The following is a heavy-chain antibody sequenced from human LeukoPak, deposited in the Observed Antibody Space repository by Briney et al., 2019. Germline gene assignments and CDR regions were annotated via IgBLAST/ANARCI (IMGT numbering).Heavy chain of an antibody. CDR1: GYTFTSYA. D-gene: IGHD3-22*01. CDR2: INAGNGNT. V-gene: IGHV1-3*01. CDR3: ARHALYYDNSGYVPLDY. Sequence: GASVTVSCKASGYTFTSYAMHWVRQAPGQRLEWMGWINAGNGNTKYSQKFQGRVTITRDTSANTAYMELSSLRSEDTAVYYCARHALYYDNSGYVPLDYWGQGTLVTVSS. J-gene: IGHJ4*02.